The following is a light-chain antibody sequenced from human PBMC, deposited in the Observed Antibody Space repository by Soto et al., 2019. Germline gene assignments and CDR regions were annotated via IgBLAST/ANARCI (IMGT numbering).Light chain of an antibody. J-gene: IGKJ2*01. CDR1: QGIFNY. CDR3: QKYGSVPYT. V-gene: IGKV1-27*01. Sequence: DIQMTQSPSSLSASVGDRVTITFRASQGIFNYLAWYQQKPGKVPKLLIFAASTLKSGVPSRFSGSGSGTEFTLTISSLQPEDVATYYCQKYGSVPYTFGQGTKLEI. CDR2: AAS.